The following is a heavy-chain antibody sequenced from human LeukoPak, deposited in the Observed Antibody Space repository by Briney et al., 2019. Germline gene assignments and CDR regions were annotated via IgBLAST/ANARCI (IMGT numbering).Heavy chain of an antibody. J-gene: IGHJ4*02. D-gene: IGHD5-18*01. CDR3: ARDQGYSYGHSFDY. CDR2: ISYDGSNK. V-gene: IGHV3-30-3*01. CDR1: GFTYSIHN. Sequence: GVSLRLSCAASGFTYSIHNMHWVRKAPGKGLEWVTLISYDGSNKYYADSVKGRFSISRDNSENTLYLQMNSLRGEDTAVYYCARDQGYSYGHSFDYWGQGILVTVSS.